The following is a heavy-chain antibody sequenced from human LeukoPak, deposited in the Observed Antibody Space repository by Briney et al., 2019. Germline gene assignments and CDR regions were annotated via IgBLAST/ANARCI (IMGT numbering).Heavy chain of an antibody. J-gene: IGHJ4*02. CDR2: VFYSGTT. Sequence: SETLSLTCTVSGGSISSYYWSWIRQPPGKGLEWIGYVFYSGTTNYNPSLKSRVTISVDTSKNQFSLKLSSVTAADTAVYYCARAGSYQLLFNYWGQGALVTVSS. V-gene: IGHV4-59*08. D-gene: IGHD2-2*01. CDR1: GGSISSYY. CDR3: ARAGSYQLLFNY.